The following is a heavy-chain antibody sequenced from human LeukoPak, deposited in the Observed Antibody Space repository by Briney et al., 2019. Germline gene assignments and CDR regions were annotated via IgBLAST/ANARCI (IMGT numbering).Heavy chain of an antibody. Sequence: GGSLRLSCAASGFNFSSVDMHWVRQAPGKGLEWVAVIWYDGSRKYYGDSVKGRFTVSRDTSKNTVFLQMNSLRDKDTAVYYCKRGDSLDYWGQGTLVTVSS. V-gene: IGHV3-33*01. D-gene: IGHD3-22*01. CDR3: KRGDSLDY. J-gene: IGHJ4*02. CDR1: GFNFSSVD. CDR2: IWYDGSRK.